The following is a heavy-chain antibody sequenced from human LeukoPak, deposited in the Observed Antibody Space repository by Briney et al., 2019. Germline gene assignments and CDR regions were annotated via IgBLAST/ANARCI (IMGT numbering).Heavy chain of an antibody. CDR1: GFTFSSYA. CDR2: ISYDGSKK. Sequence: GRSLRLSCAASGFTFSSYATHWVRQAPGKGLEWVAGISYDGSKKYYADPVKGRFTISRDNSKNTLYLQMNSLRAEDTAVYYCARDGLGYCSGGSCFEVHYFDYWGQGTLVTVSS. CDR3: ARDGLGYCSGGSCFEVHYFDY. D-gene: IGHD2-15*01. V-gene: IGHV3-30*04. J-gene: IGHJ4*02.